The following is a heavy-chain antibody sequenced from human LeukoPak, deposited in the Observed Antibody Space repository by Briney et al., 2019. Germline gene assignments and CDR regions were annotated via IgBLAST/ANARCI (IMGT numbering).Heavy chain of an antibody. CDR2: IKQDGSEK. CDR1: GFTFSNNW. J-gene: IGHJ4*02. D-gene: IGHD3-16*01. Sequence: PGGSLRPSCAASGFTFSNNWMSWVRQAPGKGLEWVANIKQDGSEKYYVDSVKGRFTISRDNAKNSLYLQMNSLRVEDTAVYYCARGGGVSPWDYWGQGTLVTVSS. CDR3: ARGGGVSPWDY. V-gene: IGHV3-7*01.